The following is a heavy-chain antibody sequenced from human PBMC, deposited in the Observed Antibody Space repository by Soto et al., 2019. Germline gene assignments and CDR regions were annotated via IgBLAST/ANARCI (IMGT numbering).Heavy chain of an antibody. V-gene: IGHV1-18*01. CDR1: GYTFTSYG. CDR2: ISGYNGNT. Sequence: QVQLVQSGAEVKKPGASVKVSCKASGYTFTSYGISWVRQAPGQGLEWMGWISGYNGNTNYAQKLQGRVTMTTDTPTSTAYMELRSLRSDDTAMYYCARSAHVISALYFQHWGQGTLVTVSS. CDR3: ARSAHVISALYFQH. J-gene: IGHJ1*01. D-gene: IGHD3-3*02.